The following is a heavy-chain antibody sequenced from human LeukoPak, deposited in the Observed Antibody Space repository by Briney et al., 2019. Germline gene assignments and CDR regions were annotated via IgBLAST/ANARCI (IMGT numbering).Heavy chain of an antibody. CDR3: ARGPYDSRGYRFDS. D-gene: IGHD3-22*01. J-gene: IGHJ4*02. CDR1: GYTFTSYD. Sequence: ASVKVSCKASGYTFTSYDINWVRQATGQGLEWMGWMNPNSGNTGYAQKLQGRVTLTRNNSINTAYMELSSLRSEDTAVYYCARGPYDSRGYRFDSWGQGTLVTVSS. CDR2: MNPNSGNT. V-gene: IGHV1-8*01.